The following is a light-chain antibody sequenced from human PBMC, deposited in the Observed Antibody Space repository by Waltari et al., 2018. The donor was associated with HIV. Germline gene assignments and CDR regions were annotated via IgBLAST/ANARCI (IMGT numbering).Light chain of an antibody. V-gene: IGLV10-54*01. CDR1: SNNVGFQG. Sequence: QAGLTQPPSVSKGLRQTATLTCTRTSNNVGFQGAAWLQQHQGHPPKLLSYRNNYRPSGISERFSASRSGNTASLTISGLQPEDEADYYCSAWDSSLNVWVFGGGTKLTVL. CDR2: RNN. J-gene: IGLJ3*02. CDR3: SAWDSSLNVWV.